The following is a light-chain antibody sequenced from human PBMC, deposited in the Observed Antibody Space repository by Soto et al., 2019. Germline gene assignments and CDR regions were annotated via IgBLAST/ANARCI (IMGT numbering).Light chain of an antibody. CDR1: QSVSSY. CDR2: GAS. V-gene: IGKV3-15*01. J-gene: IGKJ1*01. CDR3: QQYNKWPPT. Sequence: EIVMTQSPATLSLSPGERATLSCRASQSVSSYLAWYQQKPGQAPRLLIYGASTRDTGISARFSGSGSGTEFTLTISSLQSGDFAVYHCQQYNKWPPTFGQGTKVDIK.